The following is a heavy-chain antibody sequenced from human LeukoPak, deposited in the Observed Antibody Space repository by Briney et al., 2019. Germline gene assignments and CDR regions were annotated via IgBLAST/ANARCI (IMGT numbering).Heavy chain of an antibody. Sequence: PSETLSLTCAVYGGSFSGYYWSWIRQPPGKGLEWIGEINHSGSTNYNPSLKSRVTISVDTSKNQFSLKLSSVTAADTAVYYCARYRSDYYGSGSYWFDPWDQGTLVTVSS. D-gene: IGHD3-10*01. CDR2: INHSGST. V-gene: IGHV4-34*01. CDR1: GGSFSGYY. J-gene: IGHJ5*02. CDR3: ARYRSDYYGSGSYWFDP.